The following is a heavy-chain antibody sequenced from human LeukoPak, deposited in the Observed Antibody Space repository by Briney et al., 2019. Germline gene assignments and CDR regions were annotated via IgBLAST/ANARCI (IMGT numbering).Heavy chain of an antibody. J-gene: IGHJ4*02. V-gene: IGHV1-2*04. CDR3: ARDVPEPTTLDY. D-gene: IGHD2-15*01. CDR2: INPNSGGT. Sequence: ASVKVSCKASGYTFTGYYMHWVRQAPGQGLEWMGWINPNSGGTNYAQKFQGWVTMTRDTSISTAYMELSRLRSDDTAVYYCARDVPEPTTLDYWGQGTLVTVSS. CDR1: GYTFTGYY.